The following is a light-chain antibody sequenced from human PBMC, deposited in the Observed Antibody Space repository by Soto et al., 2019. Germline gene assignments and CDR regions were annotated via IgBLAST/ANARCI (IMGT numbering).Light chain of an antibody. CDR1: SSNIGAGFD. CDR2: GTT. CDR3: QSYDSSLSASEV. J-gene: IGLJ2*01. Sequence: QSVLTQPPSVSGAPGQRVTISCTGSSSNIGAGFDVHWYQQLPGTAPKLLIFGTTNRPSGVPDRFSGSRSGTSASLAITGLQVDDEADYYCQSYDSSLSASEVVGGGTKVTVL. V-gene: IGLV1-40*01.